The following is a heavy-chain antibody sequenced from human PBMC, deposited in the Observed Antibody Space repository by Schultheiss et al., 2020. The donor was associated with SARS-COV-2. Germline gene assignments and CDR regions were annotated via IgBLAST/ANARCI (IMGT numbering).Heavy chain of an antibody. CDR1: GGSISSYY. Sequence: SQTLSLTCTVSGGSISSYYWSWIRQPPGKGLEWIGYIYYSGSTNYNPSLKSRVTMSVDTSKNQFSLKLSSVTAADTAVYCCARDRGTWIAADALDYWGQGTLVTVSS. J-gene: IGHJ4*02. V-gene: IGHV4-59*12. D-gene: IGHD6-13*01. CDR3: ARDRGTWIAADALDY. CDR2: IYYSGST.